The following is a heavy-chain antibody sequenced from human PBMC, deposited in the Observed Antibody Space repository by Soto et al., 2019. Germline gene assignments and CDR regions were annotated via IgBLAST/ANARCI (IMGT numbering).Heavy chain of an antibody. V-gene: IGHV4-39*01. CDR1: GGSISSSSYY. J-gene: IGHJ4*02. D-gene: IGHD3-10*01. CDR2: IYYSGST. CDR3: ARKSMVRGVNYFDY. Sequence: PSETLSLTCTVSGGSISSSSYYWGWIRQPPGKGLEWIGSIYYSGSTYYNPSLKSRVTISVDTSKNQFSLKLSSVTAADTAVYYCARKSMVRGVNYFDYWGQGTLVTVSS.